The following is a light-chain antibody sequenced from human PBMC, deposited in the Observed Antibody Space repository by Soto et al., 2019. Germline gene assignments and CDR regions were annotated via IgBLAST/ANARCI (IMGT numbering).Light chain of an antibody. J-gene: IGKJ1*01. CDR3: QQYDNSVWT. V-gene: IGKV3-20*01. CDR2: GAS. CDR1: RSVSANN. Sequence: IVLTQSPGTLSSSPGERATLSCRASRSVSANNVAWYQQRPGQAPRLLIYGASKRATGIPDRFSGSGSGTDFTLTISGLEPEDVAVYYCQQYDNSVWTFGQGTKVDIK.